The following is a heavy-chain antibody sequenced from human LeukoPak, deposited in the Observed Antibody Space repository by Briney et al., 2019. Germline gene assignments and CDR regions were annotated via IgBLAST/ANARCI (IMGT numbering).Heavy chain of an antibody. Sequence: GGSLRLSCAASGFTFSSYGMSWVRQAPGKGLEWVSAISGSGGSTYYADSVKGRFTISRDNSKNTLYLQMNSLRAEDTAVYYCAKRGGAYYYDSSGYYYPSDYYFDYWGQGTLVTVSS. V-gene: IGHV3-23*01. J-gene: IGHJ4*02. CDR2: ISGSGGST. D-gene: IGHD3-22*01. CDR1: GFTFSSYG. CDR3: AKRGGAYYYDSSGYYYPSDYYFDY.